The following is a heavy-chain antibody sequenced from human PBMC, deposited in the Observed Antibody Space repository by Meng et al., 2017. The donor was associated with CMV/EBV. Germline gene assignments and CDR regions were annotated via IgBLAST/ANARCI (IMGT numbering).Heavy chain of an antibody. CDR2: ISSSGSTI. CDR3: ARDAIDCSSTSCPGNWFDP. V-gene: IGHV3-48*03. J-gene: IGHJ5*02. CDR1: GFTFSSYE. D-gene: IGHD2-2*01. Sequence: GESLKISCAASGFTFSSYEMNWVRQAPEKGLEWVSYISSSGSTIYYADSVKGRFTISRDNAKNSLYLQKNSLRAEDTAVYYCARDAIDCSSTSCPGNWFDPWGQGTLVTVSS.